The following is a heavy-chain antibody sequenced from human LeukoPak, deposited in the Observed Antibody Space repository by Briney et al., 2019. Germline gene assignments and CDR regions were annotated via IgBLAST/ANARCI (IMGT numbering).Heavy chain of an antibody. CDR3: ARDARAYYYYYYMDV. J-gene: IGHJ6*03. CDR2: IYTSGST. CDR1: GGSISSGSYY. V-gene: IGHV4-61*02. Sequence: SETLSLTCTVSGGSISSGSYYWSWIRQPAGKGLEWIGRIYTSGSTNYNPSLKSRVTISVDTSKNQFSLKLSSVTAADTAVYYCARDARAYYYYYYMDVWGKGTTVTVSS.